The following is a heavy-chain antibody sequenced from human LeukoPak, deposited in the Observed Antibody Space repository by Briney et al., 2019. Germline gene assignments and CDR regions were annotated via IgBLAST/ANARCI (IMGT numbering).Heavy chain of an antibody. V-gene: IGHV4-39*07. CDR1: GGSISSSSYY. CDR3: ASVFTPDLQLDY. D-gene: IGHD1-14*01. J-gene: IGHJ4*02. CDR2: IYHSGNT. Sequence: SETLSLTCTVSGGSISSSSYYWGWIRQPPGKGLEWIGSIYHSGNTYYNPSLKSRVTISVDTSKNQFSLKLSSVTAADTAVYYCASVFTPDLQLDYWGQGTLVTVSS.